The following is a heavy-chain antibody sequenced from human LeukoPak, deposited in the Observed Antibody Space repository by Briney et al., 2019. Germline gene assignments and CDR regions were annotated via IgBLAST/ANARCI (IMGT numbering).Heavy chain of an antibody. CDR2: ISSSGSTI. V-gene: IGHV3-48*03. J-gene: IGHJ4*02. Sequence: QTGGSLRLSCAASGFTFRSYAMNWVRQAPGKGLGWVSYISSSGSTIYYADSVKGRFTISRDNAKNSLYLQMGSLRAEDTAVYYCARLSSLGGYNNFDYWGQGTLVTVSS. CDR3: ARLSSLGGYNNFDY. D-gene: IGHD5-24*01. CDR1: GFTFRSYA.